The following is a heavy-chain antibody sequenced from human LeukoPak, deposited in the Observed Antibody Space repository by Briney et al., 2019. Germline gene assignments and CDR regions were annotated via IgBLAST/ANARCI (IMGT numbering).Heavy chain of an antibody. V-gene: IGHV3-21*04. D-gene: IGHD3-22*01. CDR2: ISSSSSYI. CDR3: VRTIIDSSGYLDY. J-gene: IGHJ4*02. CDR1: GFTFSSYS. Sequence: GGSLRLSCAASGFTFSSYSMNWVRQAPGKGLEWVSSISSSSSYIYYADSVKGRFTISRDNAKNSLYLQMNSLRAEDTAVYYCVRTIIDSSGYLDYWGQGTLVTVSS.